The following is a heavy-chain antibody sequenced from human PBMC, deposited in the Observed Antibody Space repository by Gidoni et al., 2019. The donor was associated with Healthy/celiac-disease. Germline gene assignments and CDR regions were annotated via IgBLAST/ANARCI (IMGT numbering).Heavy chain of an antibody. J-gene: IGHJ5*02. D-gene: IGHD3-22*01. Sequence: EVQLVQSGAEVKKPGASLKISCKGSGYSFTSYWIGWVLQMPGKGLEWMGIIYPGDSDTRYSPSFQGQVTISADKSISTAYLQWSSLKASDTAMYYCARGYYYDSSGSPRFDPWGQGTLVTVSS. CDR3: ARGYYYDSSGSPRFDP. CDR2: IYPGDSDT. CDR1: GYSFTSYW. V-gene: IGHV5-51*01.